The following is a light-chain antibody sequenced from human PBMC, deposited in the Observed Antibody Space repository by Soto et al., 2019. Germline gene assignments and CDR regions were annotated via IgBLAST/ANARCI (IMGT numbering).Light chain of an antibody. Sequence: DIQMTQSPSTLSASVGDRVTITCRASQSISEWLAWYQQKPGKAPKLLIYKASSLESGVPARFSGSGSGTEFTLTISSLQPDDFATYYCQQYNTYSWTFGQGPKLDIK. J-gene: IGKJ1*01. CDR2: KAS. CDR3: QQYNTYSWT. CDR1: QSISEW. V-gene: IGKV1-5*03.